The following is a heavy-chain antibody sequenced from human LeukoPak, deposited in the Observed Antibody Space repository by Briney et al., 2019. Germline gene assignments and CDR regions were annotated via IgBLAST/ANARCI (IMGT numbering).Heavy chain of an antibody. D-gene: IGHD3-9*01. CDR1: GGSISSYY. Sequence: PSETLSLTCTVSGGSISSYYWSWIRQPPGKGLEWIGYIYYSGSTNYNPSLKSRVTISVDTSKNQFSLKLSSVTAADTAVYYRARARRDGGILTGYYVHYYYYMDVWGKGTTVTISS. V-gene: IGHV4-59*01. CDR2: IYYSGST. J-gene: IGHJ6*03. CDR3: ARARRDGGILTGYYVHYYYYMDV.